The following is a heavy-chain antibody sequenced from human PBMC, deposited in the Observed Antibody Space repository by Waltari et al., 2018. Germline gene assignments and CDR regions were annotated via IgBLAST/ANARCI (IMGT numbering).Heavy chain of an antibody. CDR1: GGSFSGYY. CDR3: ARISRVRGIVVVPATRYGMDV. J-gene: IGHJ6*02. V-gene: IGHV4-34*01. D-gene: IGHD2-2*01. CDR2: INHSGST. Sequence: QVQLQQWGAGLLKPSETLSLTCAVYGGSFSGYYWSWIRQPPGKGLGWIGEINHSGSTNYNPSLKSRVTISVDTSKNQFSLKLSSVTAADTAVYYCARISRVRGIVVVPATRYGMDVWGQGTTVTVSS.